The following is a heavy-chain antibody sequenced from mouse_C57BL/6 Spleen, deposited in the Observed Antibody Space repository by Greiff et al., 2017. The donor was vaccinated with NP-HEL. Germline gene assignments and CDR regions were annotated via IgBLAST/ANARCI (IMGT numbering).Heavy chain of an antibody. D-gene: IGHD2-4*01. CDR1: GFTFSDYG. J-gene: IGHJ3*01. CDR3: AREDYDKAY. Sequence: EVKLMESGGGLVKPGGSLKLSCAASGFTFSDYGMHWVRQAPEKGLEWVAYISSGSSTIYYADTVKGRFTISRDNAKNTLFLQMTSLRSEDTAMYYCAREDYDKAYWGQGTLVTVSA. CDR2: ISSGSSTI. V-gene: IGHV5-17*01.